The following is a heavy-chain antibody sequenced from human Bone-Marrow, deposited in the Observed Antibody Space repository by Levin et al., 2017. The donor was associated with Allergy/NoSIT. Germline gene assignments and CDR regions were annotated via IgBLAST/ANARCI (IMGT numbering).Heavy chain of an antibody. Sequence: GESLKISCVASGFEFRSYGMHWVRQAPGKGLQWVGVISHDGGNIEYAEFVKGRFTISRDNSKNTLYLHMNSLRNEDTALYYCAKNPAASGFFFDYWGQGTQVTVSS. J-gene: IGHJ4*02. D-gene: IGHD6-13*01. CDR1: GFEFRSYG. CDR3: AKNPAASGFFFDY. V-gene: IGHV3-30*18. CDR2: ISHDGGNI.